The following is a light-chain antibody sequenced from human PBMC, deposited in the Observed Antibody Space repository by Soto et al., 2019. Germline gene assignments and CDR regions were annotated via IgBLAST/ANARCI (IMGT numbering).Light chain of an antibody. Sequence: QSVLTQPPSVSGAPGQRVTISCIGSGSTIGAGYDVHWYQQLPGTAPKLLIYDNSNRPSGVPDRFSGSKSGTTASLAISGLQAEDEADYYCQSYDSSLSVVFGGGTKLTVL. V-gene: IGLV1-40*01. J-gene: IGLJ2*01. CDR1: GSTIGAGYD. CDR2: DNS. CDR3: QSYDSSLSVV.